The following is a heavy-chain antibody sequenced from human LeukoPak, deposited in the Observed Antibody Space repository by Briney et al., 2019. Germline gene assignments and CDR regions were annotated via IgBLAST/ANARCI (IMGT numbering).Heavy chain of an antibody. J-gene: IGHJ6*02. CDR1: GGSFSGYY. D-gene: IGHD6-13*01. Sequence: PSETLSLTCAVYGGSFSGYYWSWIRRPPGKGLEWIGEINHSGSTNYNPSLKSRVTISVDTSKNQFSLKLSSVTAADTAVYYCARAGTGYSSSWYVNYGMDVWGQGTTVTVSS. CDR2: INHSGST. V-gene: IGHV4-34*01. CDR3: ARAGTGYSSSWYVNYGMDV.